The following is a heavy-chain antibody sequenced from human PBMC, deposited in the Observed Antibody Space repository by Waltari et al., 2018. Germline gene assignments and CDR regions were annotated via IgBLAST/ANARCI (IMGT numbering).Heavy chain of an antibody. CDR2: VNADGSST. CDR3: GTLEAVAS. J-gene: IGHJ5*02. V-gene: IGHV3-74*03. CDR1: GFDFSPYW. Sequence: EVQVVESGGDLVQPGGSLRLSCTASGFDFSPYWMPWVRQVPGKGLVWVSGVNADGSSTTYADPVRGRFTISRDNARSTVHLQMSSLIAEDTAVYYCGTLEAVASWGQGTLVTVSS.